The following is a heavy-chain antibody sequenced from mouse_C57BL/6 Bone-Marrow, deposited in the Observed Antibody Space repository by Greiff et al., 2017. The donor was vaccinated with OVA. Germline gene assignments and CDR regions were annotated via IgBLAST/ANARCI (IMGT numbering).Heavy chain of an antibody. V-gene: IGHV1-26*01. CDR3: AGDYYGSSPGAMDY. Sequence: VQLQQSGPELVKPGASVKISCKASGYTFTDYYMNWVKQSHGKSLEWIGDLNPNNGGTSYNQKFKGKATLTIDKSSNKAYLELRSLTPEGSAFYYSAGDYYGSSPGAMDYWGQGTSVTVSS. D-gene: IGHD1-1*01. CDR1: GYTFTDYY. J-gene: IGHJ4*01. CDR2: LNPNNGGT.